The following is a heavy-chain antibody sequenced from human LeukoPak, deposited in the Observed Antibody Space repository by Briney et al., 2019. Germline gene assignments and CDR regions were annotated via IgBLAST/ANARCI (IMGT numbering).Heavy chain of an antibody. CDR2: IDRSGST. CDR3: VRTFDH. J-gene: IGHJ4*02. Sequence: SETLSLTCTVSGGSISSNSYKWGWLRQPPGKGLEWIGSIDRSGSTLYTPSLQSRVTISVDTSKNQFSLKLRSVTAADTAVYYCVRTFDHWGQGTLVTVSS. V-gene: IGHV4-39*01. CDR1: GGSISSNSYK.